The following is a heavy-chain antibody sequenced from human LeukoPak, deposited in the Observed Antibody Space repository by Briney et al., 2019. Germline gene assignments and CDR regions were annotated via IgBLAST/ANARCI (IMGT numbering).Heavy chain of an antibody. CDR3: ARDPWFYSDSSGYFQA. Sequence: PSQTLSLTRTVSGGSISSGSYYWSWIRQPAGKGLEWIGRIYLSGSTNYNPSLKSRVTISVDTSKNQFSLKLSSVTAADTAVYYCARDPWFYSDSSGYFQAWGQGTRVTVSS. V-gene: IGHV4-61*02. CDR1: GGSISSGSYY. J-gene: IGHJ4*02. D-gene: IGHD3-22*01. CDR2: IYLSGST.